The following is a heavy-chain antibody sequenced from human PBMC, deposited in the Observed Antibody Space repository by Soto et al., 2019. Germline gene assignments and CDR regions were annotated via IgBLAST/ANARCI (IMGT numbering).Heavy chain of an antibody. J-gene: IGHJ4*02. CDR1: GYSFTSYW. V-gene: IGHV5-51*01. CDR3: ARRGRTPRGYSYGYYFDY. CDR2: IYPGDSDT. D-gene: IGHD5-18*01. Sequence: PGESLKISCKGSGYSFTSYWIGWVRQMPGKGLEWMGIIYPGDSDTRYSPSFQGQVTISADKSISTAYLQWSSLKASDTAMYYCARRGRTPRGYSYGYYFDYWGQGTLVTVSS.